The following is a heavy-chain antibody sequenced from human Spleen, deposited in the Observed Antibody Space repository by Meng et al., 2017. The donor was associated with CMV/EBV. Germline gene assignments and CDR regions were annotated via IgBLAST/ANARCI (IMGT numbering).Heavy chain of an antibody. CDR3: VKLFDF. CDR2: ISSSSYI. CDR1: EFTFSDYW. D-gene: IGHD3-10*01. J-gene: IGHJ6*02. Sequence: GESLKISCVASEFTFSDYWMSWVRQAPGKGLEWVSSISSSSYIYYADSVKGRFTISRDNAKNSLYLQMNSLRAEDTAVYYCVKLFDFWGQGTTVTVSS. V-gene: IGHV3-69-1*01.